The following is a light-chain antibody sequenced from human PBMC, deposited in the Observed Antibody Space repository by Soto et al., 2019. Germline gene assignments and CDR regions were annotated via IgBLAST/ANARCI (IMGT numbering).Light chain of an antibody. Sequence: DIQMTQSPSTLSASVGDRVTITCRASQSIRSWLAWYQQKPGKAPKLLIYDASSLESGVPSRFSGSGSGTEFTLTISLLQPDDFATYYCQQYNSYSPTFGQGTKVEIK. V-gene: IGKV1-5*01. CDR3: QQYNSYSPT. CDR1: QSIRSW. J-gene: IGKJ1*01. CDR2: DAS.